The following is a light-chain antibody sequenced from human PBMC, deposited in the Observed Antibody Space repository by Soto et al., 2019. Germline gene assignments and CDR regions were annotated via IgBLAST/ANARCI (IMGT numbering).Light chain of an antibody. V-gene: IGLV2-8*01. CDR1: SNNY. CDR2: EVT. J-gene: IGLJ2*01. CDR3: NSYAGNNNIL. Sequence: QSVLTQPPSASGSLGQSVTISCTGFSNNYVSWYQQHPDKAPKLMIYEVTKRPSGVPDRFSGSKSGDTASLTVSGLQAEDEADYYCNSYAGNNNILFGGETKLTVL.